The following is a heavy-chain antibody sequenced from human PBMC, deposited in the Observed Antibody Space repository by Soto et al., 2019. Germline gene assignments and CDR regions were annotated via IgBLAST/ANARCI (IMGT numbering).Heavy chain of an antibody. D-gene: IGHD2-8*02. Sequence: QPGGSLRLSCASSGFTFSSYAMGWFRQAPGKGLGLVSVISYDGSNKYDADSVKGRFTISRDNSKNTLYLQMASLRAEDTAVYYCARADGVCYTGIYRNCYYYGMDVWGQGTTVTVSS. CDR1: GFTFSSYA. CDR3: ARADGVCYTGIYRNCYYYGMDV. J-gene: IGHJ6*02. CDR2: ISYDGSNK. V-gene: IGHV3-30-3*01.